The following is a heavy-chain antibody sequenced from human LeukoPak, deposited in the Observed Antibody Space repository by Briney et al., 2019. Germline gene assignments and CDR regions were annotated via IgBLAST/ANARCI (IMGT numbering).Heavy chain of an antibody. D-gene: IGHD2-2*01. CDR1: GFTFSSYS. V-gene: IGHV3-48*02. J-gene: IGHJ3*02. CDR3: ASPVVVPAAPPAAEAFDI. Sequence: GGSLRLSCAASGFTFSSYSMNWVRQAPGKGLEWVSYISSSSSTIYYADSVKGRFTISRDNAKNSLYLQMNSLRDEDTAVYYCASPVVVPAAPPAAEAFDIWGQGTMVTVSS. CDR2: ISSSSSTI.